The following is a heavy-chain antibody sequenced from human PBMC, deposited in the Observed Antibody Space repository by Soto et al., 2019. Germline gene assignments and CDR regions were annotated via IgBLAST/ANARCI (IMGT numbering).Heavy chain of an antibody. J-gene: IGHJ6*03. CDR3: AKAGSVTTPKDYYYYYYYMDV. CDR2: ISGSGGST. CDR1: GFTFSSYA. D-gene: IGHD4-4*01. V-gene: IGHV3-23*01. Sequence: GGSMRLSCAASGFTFSSYAMSWVRQAPGKGLEWVSAISGSGGSTYYADSVKGRLTISRDNSKNTLYLQMNSLRAEDTAVYYCAKAGSVTTPKDYYYYYYYMDVWGKGTTVTVSS.